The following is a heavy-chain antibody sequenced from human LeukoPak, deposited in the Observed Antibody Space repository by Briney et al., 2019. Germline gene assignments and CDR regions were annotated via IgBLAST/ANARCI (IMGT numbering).Heavy chain of an antibody. Sequence: KPEGSLRVSCAASGFTFSSYSMNWVRQAPGKGLEWVSSISSSSSYIYYADSVKGRFTISRDNAKNSLYLQMNSLRAEDTAVYYCARSYCSGGSCYYAYWGQGTLVTVSS. CDR1: GFTFSSYS. D-gene: IGHD2-15*01. CDR3: ARSYCSGGSCYYAY. J-gene: IGHJ4*02. CDR2: ISSSSSYI. V-gene: IGHV3-21*01.